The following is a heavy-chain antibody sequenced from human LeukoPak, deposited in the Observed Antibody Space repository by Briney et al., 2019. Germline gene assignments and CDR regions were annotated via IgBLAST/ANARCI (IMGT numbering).Heavy chain of an antibody. CDR3: ARERYYGDTYYFDY. CDR2: IYYSGST. J-gene: IGHJ4*02. V-gene: IGHV4-59*11. CDR1: GGSISSHY. Sequence: SETLSLTCTVSGGSISSHYWSWIRQPPGKGLEWIGYIYYSGSTNYNPSLKSRVTISVDASKNQFSLKLSSVTAADTAVYYCARERYYGDTYYFDYWGQGTLVTVSS. D-gene: IGHD1-26*01.